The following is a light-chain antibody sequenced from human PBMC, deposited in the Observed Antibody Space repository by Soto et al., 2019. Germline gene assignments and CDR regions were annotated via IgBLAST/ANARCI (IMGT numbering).Light chain of an antibody. CDR1: SSDVGGYNY. V-gene: IGLV2-8*01. Sequence: QSALTQPPSASGSPGQSVTISCTGTSSDVGGYNYVSWYQQHPGNAPKLMIYEVSKRPSGVPDRFSGSKSANTASLTVSGLQAEDEADYYCSSYAGSNNLVFGGGTKVTVL. CDR3: SSYAGSNNLV. J-gene: IGLJ2*01. CDR2: EVS.